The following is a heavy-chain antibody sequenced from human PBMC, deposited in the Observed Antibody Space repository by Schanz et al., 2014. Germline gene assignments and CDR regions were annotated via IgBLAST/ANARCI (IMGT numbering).Heavy chain of an antibody. Sequence: EMQLLESGGGLAQPGGSLRLSCAASGFIFGSSVMAWVRQAPGKGLEWVSGITGASDHIDYAESVKGRFTISRDNSKNTLYLQMDSLRAEDTAVYFCAKKVPAYNPFDSWGQGTLXTVSS. J-gene: IGHJ4*02. CDR3: AKKVPAYNPFDS. V-gene: IGHV3-23*01. D-gene: IGHD1-1*01. CDR2: ITGASDHI. CDR1: GFIFGSSV.